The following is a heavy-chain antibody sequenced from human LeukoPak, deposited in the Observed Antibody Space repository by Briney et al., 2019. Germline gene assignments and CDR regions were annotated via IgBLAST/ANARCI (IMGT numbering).Heavy chain of an antibody. J-gene: IGHJ5*02. CDR3: ARDGSIVGATTWFDP. CDR2: ISYDGSNK. CDR1: GFTFSSYA. Sequence: PGGSLRLSCAASGFTFSSYAMHWVRQAPGKGLEWVAVISYDGSNKYYADSVEGRFTISRDNSKNTLYLQMNSLRAEDTAVYYCARDGSIVGATTWFDPWGQGTLVTVSS. V-gene: IGHV3-30-3*01. D-gene: IGHD1-26*01.